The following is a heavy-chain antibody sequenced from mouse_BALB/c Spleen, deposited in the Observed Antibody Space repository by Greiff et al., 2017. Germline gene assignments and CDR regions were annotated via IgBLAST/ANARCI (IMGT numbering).Heavy chain of an antibody. J-gene: IGHJ3*01. CDR2: ISSGGSYT. CDR3: ARDEVRFAY. Sequence: EVKLVESGGDLVKPGGSLKLSCAASGFTFSSYGMSWVRQTPDKRLEWVATISSGGSYTYYPDSVKGRFTISRDNAKNTLYLQMSSLKSEDTAMYYCARDEVRFAYWGQGTLVTVSA. V-gene: IGHV5-6*01. CDR1: GFTFSSYG.